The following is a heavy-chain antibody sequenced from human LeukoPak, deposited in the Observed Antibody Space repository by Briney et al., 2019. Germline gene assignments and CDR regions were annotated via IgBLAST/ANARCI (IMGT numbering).Heavy chain of an antibody. CDR2: IIPIFGTA. D-gene: IGHD3-10*01. CDR1: GGTFSSYA. V-gene: IGHV1-69*05. CDR3: ARDRLIKSGPLNYYYYYYMDV. Sequence: SVKVSCKASGGTFSSYAISWVRQAPGQGLEWMGGIIPIFGTANYAQKFQGRVTITTDESTSTAYMELSSLRSEDTAVYYCARDRLIKSGPLNYYYYYYMDVWDKGTTVTVSS. J-gene: IGHJ6*03.